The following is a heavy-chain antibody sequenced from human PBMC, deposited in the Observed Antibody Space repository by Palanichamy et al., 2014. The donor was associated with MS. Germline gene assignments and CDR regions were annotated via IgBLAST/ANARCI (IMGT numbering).Heavy chain of an antibody. Sequence: EVQVLESGGGLVQPGGSLRLSCAASGFTFSTYAMSWVRQAPGKGLEWVSTVIGSGSSTYYVDSVKGRFTISRDNSKNTLYLQMNSLRAEDTAVYYCAKGGGYSYAGFDYWGQGTLVTVYS. V-gene: IGHV3-23*01. CDR1: GFTFSTYA. D-gene: IGHD5-18*01. J-gene: IGHJ4*02. CDR2: VIGSGSST. CDR3: AKGGGYSYAGFDY.